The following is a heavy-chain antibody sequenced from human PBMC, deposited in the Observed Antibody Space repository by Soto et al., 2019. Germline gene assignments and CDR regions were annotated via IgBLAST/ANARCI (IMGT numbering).Heavy chain of an antibody. CDR2: IYYSGST. CDR1: GGSISSYY. J-gene: IGHJ4*02. CDR3: AREGRLRYFDWLYSYFDY. V-gene: IGHV4-59*01. Sequence: SETLSLTCTVSGGSISSYYWSWIRQPPGKGLEWIGYIYYSGSTNYNPSLKSRVTISVDTSKNQFSLKLSSVTAADTAVYYCAREGRLRYFDWLYSYFDYWGQGTLVTVS. D-gene: IGHD3-9*01.